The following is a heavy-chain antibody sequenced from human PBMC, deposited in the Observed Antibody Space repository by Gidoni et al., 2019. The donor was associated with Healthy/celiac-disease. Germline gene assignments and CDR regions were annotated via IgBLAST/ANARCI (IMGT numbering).Heavy chain of an antibody. CDR1: GGSFSGYY. D-gene: IGHD5-18*01. CDR3: ARKCSRWDTAMPRNAFDI. Sequence: QVQLQQWGAGLLKPSETLSLTCAVYGGSFSGYYWSWIRQPPGKGLEWIGEINHSGSTNYNPSLKSRVTISVDTSKNQFSLKLSSVTAADTAVYYCARKCSRWDTAMPRNAFDIWGQGTMVTVSS. CDR2: INHSGST. J-gene: IGHJ3*02. V-gene: IGHV4-34*01.